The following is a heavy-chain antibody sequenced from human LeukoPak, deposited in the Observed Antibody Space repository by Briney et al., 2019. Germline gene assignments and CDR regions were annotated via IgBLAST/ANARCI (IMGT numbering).Heavy chain of an antibody. CDR1: GFIFSHHG. V-gene: IGHV3-23*01. Sequence: GGTLRLSCATSGFIFSHHGMNWVRQAPGKGLEWVSGIRADAVTTYYADSVKGRFTISRDNSKNTLYLQMNSLTAEDTAVYYCAKATGTLGAWGQGTLVTVSS. CDR3: AKATGTLGA. CDR2: IRADAVTT. J-gene: IGHJ5*02. D-gene: IGHD1-1*01.